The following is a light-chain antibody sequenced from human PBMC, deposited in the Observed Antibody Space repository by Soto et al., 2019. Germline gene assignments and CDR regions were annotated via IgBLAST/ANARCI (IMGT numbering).Light chain of an antibody. CDR1: RTGNRN. V-gene: IGKV3-15*01. CDR2: DIS. Sequence: EVVMTQSPATLSASPRERATLSCRARRTGNRNLAWQQQRPGQAPRLLIYDISNRAAGVPARCSGSGSETEFTLTIRSLQSDDFAVYFCQQYKNWPSFGQGTRLEIK. CDR3: QQYKNWPS. J-gene: IGKJ5*01.